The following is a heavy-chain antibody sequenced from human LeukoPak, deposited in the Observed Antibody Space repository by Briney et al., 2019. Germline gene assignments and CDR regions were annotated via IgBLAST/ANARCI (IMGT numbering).Heavy chain of an antibody. J-gene: IGHJ6*02. CDR1: GGSVSGSYY. Sequence: SETLSLTCTVSGGSVSGSYYWNWIRQPPGKGLEWIGYMYSSGTINYNPSLKSRVTVSIDMSKNQFSLKLSSVTAADTAVYYCATLPAAVFYYYGMDVWGQGTTVTVSS. CDR2: MYSSGTI. CDR3: ATLPAAVFYYYGMDV. D-gene: IGHD2-2*01. V-gene: IGHV4-61*01.